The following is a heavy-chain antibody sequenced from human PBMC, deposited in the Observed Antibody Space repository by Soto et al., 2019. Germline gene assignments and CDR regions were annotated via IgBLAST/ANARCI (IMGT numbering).Heavy chain of an antibody. CDR3: ANDQGFVLMVYAIRYGMDV. Sequence: QVQLVESGGGVVQPGRSLRLSCAASGFTFSSYGMHWVRQAPGKGLEWVAVISYDGSNKYYADSVKGRFTISRDNSKNTLYLQMNSLRAEDTAVYYCANDQGFVLMVYAIRYGMDVWGQGTTVTVSS. CDR1: GFTFSSYG. J-gene: IGHJ6*02. V-gene: IGHV3-30*18. D-gene: IGHD2-8*01. CDR2: ISYDGSNK.